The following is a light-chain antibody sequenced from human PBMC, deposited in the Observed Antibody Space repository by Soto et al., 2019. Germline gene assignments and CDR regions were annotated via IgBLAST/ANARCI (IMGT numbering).Light chain of an antibody. J-gene: IGKJ4*01. CDR3: QQYNDWPPPLT. Sequence: EIVLTQSPATLSVSPGESATLSCRASQSVSSNLAWYQQKPGQAPRLLIYGASSRATGIPARFSGSGSATEFTLTISGLQSEDFAVYYCQQYNDWPPPLTFGGGTKVDI. CDR2: GAS. V-gene: IGKV3-15*01. CDR1: QSVSSN.